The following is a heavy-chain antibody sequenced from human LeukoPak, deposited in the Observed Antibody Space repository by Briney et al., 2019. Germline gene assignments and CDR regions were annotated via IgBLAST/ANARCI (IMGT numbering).Heavy chain of an antibody. CDR2: IYRGGRT. J-gene: IGHJ5*02. V-gene: IGHV3-66*01. D-gene: IGHD2-15*01. CDR3: ARDPSCSDGSCYSEGVNWFDP. CDR1: GFTVSSNY. Sequence: GGSLRLSCAASGFTVSSNYMSWVRQVPGKGLEWVSVIYRGGRTNYADSVKGRFMMSRDNSKNTLYLQINDLRADDTAVYYCARDPSCSDGSCYSEGVNWFDPWGQGTLVTVSS.